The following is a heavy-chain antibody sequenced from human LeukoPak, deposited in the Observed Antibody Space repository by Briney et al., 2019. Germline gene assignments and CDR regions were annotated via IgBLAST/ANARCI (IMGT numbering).Heavy chain of an antibody. CDR1: GGSVSSGSYY. CDR2: IYYSGST. J-gene: IGHJ3*02. V-gene: IGHV4-61*01. CDR3: ARGEYCSSTSCYKSAFDI. D-gene: IGHD2-2*02. Sequence: KTSETLSLTCTVSGGSVSSGSYYWSWIRQPPGKGLEWIGYIYYSGSTNYNPSLESRVTISVDTSKNQFSLKLSSVSAADTAVYYCARGEYCSSTSCYKSAFDIWGHGTMVTVSS.